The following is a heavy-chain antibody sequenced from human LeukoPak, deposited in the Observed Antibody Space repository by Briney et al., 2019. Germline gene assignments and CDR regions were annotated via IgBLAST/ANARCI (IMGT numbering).Heavy chain of an antibody. CDR2: ISSSGSRI. CDR1: GFIFRNYY. V-gene: IGHV3-11*04. D-gene: IGHD3-10*01. Sequence: GGSLRLSCEASGFIFRNYYMNWIRQTPGKGLEWVSYISSSGSRIYYADSVKGRFTISRDNAKNSLYLQMTSLRGEDTAVYYCAKDPVPSYYGSGGADYWGQGTLVTVSS. CDR3: AKDPVPSYYGSGGADY. J-gene: IGHJ4*02.